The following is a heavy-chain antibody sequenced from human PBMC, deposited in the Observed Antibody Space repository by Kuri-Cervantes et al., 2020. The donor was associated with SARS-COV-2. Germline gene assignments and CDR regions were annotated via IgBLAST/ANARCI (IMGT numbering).Heavy chain of an antibody. J-gene: IGHJ4*02. D-gene: IGHD3-10*01. Sequence: SGPTLVKPTQTLTLTCTFSGFSLSTSGVGVGWIRQPPGKALEWLALIDWDDDKYYSTSLKTRLTISKDTSKNQVVLTMTNMDPVDTATYYCARSLYGSGSYYNLYYFDYWGQGTLVTVSS. V-gene: IGHV2-70*01. CDR2: IDWDDDK. CDR3: ARSLYGSGSYYNLYYFDY. CDR1: GFSLSTSGVG.